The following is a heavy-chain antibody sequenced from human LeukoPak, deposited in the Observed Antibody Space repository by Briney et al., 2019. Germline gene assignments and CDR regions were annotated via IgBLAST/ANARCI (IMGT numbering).Heavy chain of an antibody. CDR1: GFTFSSYA. CDR3: VKDRHGGADSSGYYGTLDY. V-gene: IGHV3-64D*06. D-gene: IGHD3-22*01. J-gene: IGHJ4*02. Sequence: PGGSLRLSCSASGFTFSSYAMHWVRQAPGKGLEYVSAISSNGGSTYYADSVKGRFTISRDNSKNTLYLQMSSLRAEDTAVYYCVKDRHGGADSSGYYGTLDYWGQGTLVAVSS. CDR2: ISSNGGST.